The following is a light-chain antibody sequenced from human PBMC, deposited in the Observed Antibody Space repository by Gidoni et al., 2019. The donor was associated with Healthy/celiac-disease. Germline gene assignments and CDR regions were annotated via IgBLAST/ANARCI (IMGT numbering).Light chain of an antibody. CDR2: GVT. CDR3: SSYGANLGDV. J-gene: IGLJ1*01. V-gene: IGLV2-14*01. Sequence: QSALAPPASVSGSPGQAITISCTGTSNDVGGYDLVSWYQQYPGKAPRLILYGVTFRPSGVSYRFSGSKSGNTASLTISGLQSEDEADYYCSSYGANLGDVFGTGTKVTVL. CDR1: SNDVGGYDL.